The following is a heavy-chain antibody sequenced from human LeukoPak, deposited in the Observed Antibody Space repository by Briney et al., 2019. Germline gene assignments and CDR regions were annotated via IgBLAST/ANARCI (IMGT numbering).Heavy chain of an antibody. Sequence: GGSLRLSCAASGFTVSSNYTSWVSQAPGKGPEWVSVIYSDGSTYYADSVKGRFTISRDTSKNTLYLQMNILRTEDTAVYYCARDLAAGGTYPHYWGQGTLVSVSS. D-gene: IGHD6-13*01. V-gene: IGHV3-53*01. CDR2: IYSDGST. CDR3: ARDLAAGGTYPHY. CDR1: GFTVSSNY. J-gene: IGHJ4*02.